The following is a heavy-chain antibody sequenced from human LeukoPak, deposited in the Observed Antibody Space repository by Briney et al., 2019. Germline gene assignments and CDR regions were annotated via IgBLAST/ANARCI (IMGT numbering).Heavy chain of an antibody. CDR3: ARDRPTGASRLFVVQ. Sequence: GGSLRLSCAASGFTFSSYSMTWVRQAPGKGLEWVSSMSSGGRYIYYADSVRGRFTISRDNAKNSLYLLMNSLRVEDTAVYYCARDRPTGASRLFVVQWGQGTLVTVSP. CDR2: MSSGGRYI. V-gene: IGHV3-21*01. D-gene: IGHD3-3*01. CDR1: GFTFSSYS. J-gene: IGHJ4*02.